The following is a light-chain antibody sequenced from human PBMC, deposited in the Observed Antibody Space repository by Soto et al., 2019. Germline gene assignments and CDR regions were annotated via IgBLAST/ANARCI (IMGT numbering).Light chain of an antibody. CDR3: QQYANSPGT. V-gene: IGKV3-20*01. CDR2: GAS. J-gene: IGKJ1*01. CDR1: QSVSSSY. Sequence: EIVLTQSPGTLSLSPGERATLSCRASQSVSSSYLAWYQQKPGQAPRLLIYGASSRATGIPDRFSGSGSGTDFTLTISRLEPGDFAVYYCQQYANSPGTLGQGTKVEIK.